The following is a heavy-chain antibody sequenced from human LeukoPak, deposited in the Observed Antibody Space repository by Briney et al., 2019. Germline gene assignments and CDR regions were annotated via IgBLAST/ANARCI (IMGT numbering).Heavy chain of an antibody. CDR2: INDGSSST. J-gene: IGHJ1*01. D-gene: IGHD3-22*01. V-gene: IGHV3-21*01. Sequence: GGSLRLSCEASGFTFSSYAMSWVRQAPGKGLEWVSAINDGSSSTYYADSVKGRFTISRDNAKNSLYLQMNSLRAEDTAVYYCARDSYDSSGYYQKFEYFQHWGQGTLVTVSS. CDR1: GFTFSSYA. CDR3: ARDSYDSSGYYQKFEYFQH.